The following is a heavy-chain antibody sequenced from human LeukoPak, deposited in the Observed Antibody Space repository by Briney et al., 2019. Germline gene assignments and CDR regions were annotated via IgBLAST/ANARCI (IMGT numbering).Heavy chain of an antibody. Sequence: ASVKASCKASGYTFTSYAMHWVRQAPGQRLEWMGWINAGNGNTKYSQKFQGRVTITRDTSASTAYMELSSLRSEDTAVYYCARQRIAAALLGYWGQGTLVTVSS. D-gene: IGHD6-13*01. CDR1: GYTFTSYA. J-gene: IGHJ4*02. CDR2: INAGNGNT. V-gene: IGHV1-3*01. CDR3: ARQRIAAALLGY.